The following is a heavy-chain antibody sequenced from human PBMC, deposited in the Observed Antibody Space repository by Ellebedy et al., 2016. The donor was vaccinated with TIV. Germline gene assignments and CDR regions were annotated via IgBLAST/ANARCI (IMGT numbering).Heavy chain of an antibody. V-gene: IGHV4-39*07. J-gene: IGHJ4*02. CDR2: IYYSGST. D-gene: IGHD3-9*01. Sequence: SETLSLTCNVSGGSVGSYSYYSGWIRQPAGKGLEWIGEIYYSGSTFYNPSLKSRVTISVDTSKNQFSLQLTSVTAADTAVYYCRQFYYDILTGDSRPDYWGQGTLVTVSS. CDR1: GGSVGSYSYY. CDR3: RQFYYDILTGDSRPDY.